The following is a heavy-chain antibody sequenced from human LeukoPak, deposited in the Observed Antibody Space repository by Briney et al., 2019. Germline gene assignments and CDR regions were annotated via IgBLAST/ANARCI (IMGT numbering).Heavy chain of an antibody. CDR1: GYTLTELS. CDR2: FDPEDGET. J-gene: IGHJ4*02. V-gene: IGHV1-24*01. Sequence: ASVKVSCKVSGYTLTELSMHWVRQAPGKGLEWMGGFDPEDGETIYAQKFQGRATMTEDTSTDTAYMELSSLRSEDTAVYYCALSGSYSPASSDYWGQGTLVTVSS. CDR3: ALSGSYSPASSDY. D-gene: IGHD1-26*01.